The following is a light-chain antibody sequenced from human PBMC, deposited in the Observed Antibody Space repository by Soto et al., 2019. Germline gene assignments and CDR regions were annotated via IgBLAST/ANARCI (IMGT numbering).Light chain of an antibody. V-gene: IGLV4-69*01. J-gene: IGLJ1*01. CDR1: SGHSTYT. CDR2: LKNDGSH. Sequence: QLVLTQSPSASASPGASVKLTCTLSSGHSTYTIAWHQQHPGKGPRYLMRLKNDGSHTKGDGIPDRFSGSSFGAERYLTISSLQYEDEADYYCQTWDTGIQVFGAGTKVTVL. CDR3: QTWDTGIQV.